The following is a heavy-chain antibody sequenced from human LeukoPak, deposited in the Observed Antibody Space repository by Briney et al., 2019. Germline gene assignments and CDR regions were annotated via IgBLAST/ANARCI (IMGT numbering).Heavy chain of an antibody. CDR1: GFTFSNYW. CDR3: ARENYDILTGAHNSFDL. Sequence: PGGSLRLSCAASGFTFSNYWMSWVRQAPGKGLEWIGYIYYTGSINYNPSLKSRVTISMDTSKNQFSLRLSSVTAADTAVYYCARENYDILTGAHNSFDLWGQGTLVTVSS. J-gene: IGHJ5*02. V-gene: IGHV4-59*01. CDR2: IYYTGSI. D-gene: IGHD3-9*01.